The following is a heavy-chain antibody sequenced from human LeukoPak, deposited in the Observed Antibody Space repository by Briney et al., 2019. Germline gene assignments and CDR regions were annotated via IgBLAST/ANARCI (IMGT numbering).Heavy chain of an antibody. J-gene: IGHJ4*02. CDR3: ARVRLAVSGSFHFDY. CDR2: IYYSGST. CDR1: GGSVSSGSYY. Sequence: PSETLSLTCTVSGGSVSSGSYYWSWIRQPPGKGLEWIGYIYYSGSTNYNPSLKSRVTISVDTSKNQFSLKLTSVTAADTAVYYCARVRLAVSGSFHFDYWGQGTLVTVSS. V-gene: IGHV4-61*01. D-gene: IGHD1-26*01.